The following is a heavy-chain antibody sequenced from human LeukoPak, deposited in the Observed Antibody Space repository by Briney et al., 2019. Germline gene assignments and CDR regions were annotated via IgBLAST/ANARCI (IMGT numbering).Heavy chain of an antibody. J-gene: IGHJ3*02. D-gene: IGHD2-15*01. CDR2: IYYSGST. CDR3: ALVVAATLRVNDAFDI. CDR1: GGSISSYY. V-gene: IGHV4-59*01. Sequence: PSETLSLTCTVSGGSISSYYWSWIRQPPGKGLEWIGYIYYSGSTNYNPSLMSRVTISVDTSKNQFSLKLSSVTAADTAVYYCALVVAATLRVNDAFDIWGQGTMVTVSS.